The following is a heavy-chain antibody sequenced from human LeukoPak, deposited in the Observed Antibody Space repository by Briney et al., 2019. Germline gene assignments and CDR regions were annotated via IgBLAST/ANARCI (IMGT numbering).Heavy chain of an antibody. J-gene: IGHJ5*02. CDR1: GFTFSNAW. CDR2: IKSKTDGGTT. V-gene: IGHV3-15*01. CDR3: TTYYDILTGENWFDP. D-gene: IGHD3-9*01. Sequence: GGSLRLSCAASGFTFSNAWMSWVRQAPGKGLEWVGRIKSKTDGGTTDYAAPVKGRFTISRDDSKNTLYLQMNSLKTEDTAVYYCTTYYDILTGENWFDPWGQGTLVTVSS.